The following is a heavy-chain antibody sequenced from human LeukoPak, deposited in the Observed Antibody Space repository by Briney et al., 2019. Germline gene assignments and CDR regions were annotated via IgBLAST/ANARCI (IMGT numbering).Heavy chain of an antibody. V-gene: IGHV3-23*01. CDR2: ISDNGGNT. J-gene: IGHJ4*02. D-gene: IGHD3-22*01. CDR1: GFTFSIYG. Sequence: GGSLRLSCAASGFTFSIYGMGWVRQAPGKGLEWVSSISDNGGNTYYADSVKGRFTISRDNSKNTLYLQMNSLRAEDTAVYYCAKGITMIVVVLDYWGQGTLVTVSS. CDR3: AKGITMIVVVLDY.